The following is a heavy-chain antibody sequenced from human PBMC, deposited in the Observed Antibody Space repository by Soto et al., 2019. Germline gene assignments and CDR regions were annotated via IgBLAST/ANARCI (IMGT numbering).Heavy chain of an antibody. CDR3: AKVMVKNWFDP. J-gene: IGHJ5*02. CDR2: IYPGDSDT. D-gene: IGHD3-16*01. CDR1: GYSFTSYW. V-gene: IGHV5-51*01. Sequence: PGESLKISCKGSGYSFTSYWIGWVRQMPGKGLEWMGIIYPGDSDTRYSPSFQGQVTISADKSISTAYLQWSSLRADDTAVYYCAKVMVKNWFDPWGQGTLVTVSS.